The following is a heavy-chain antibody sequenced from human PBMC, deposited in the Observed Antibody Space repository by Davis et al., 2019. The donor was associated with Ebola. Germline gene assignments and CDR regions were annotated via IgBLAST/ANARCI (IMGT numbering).Heavy chain of an antibody. CDR3: ARGSSPVYSSSSPPLY. CDR1: GFSLDNYW. V-gene: IGHV3-74*01. CDR2: VNSDGSGT. Sequence: GESLKISCAASGFSLDNYWMHWVRQVPGKGLMWVSRVNSDGSGTYAGSVKGRFTISRDNAKNTLYLQMNSLRAEDTAVYYCARGSSPVYSSSSPPLYWGQGTLVTVSS. J-gene: IGHJ4*02. D-gene: IGHD6-6*01.